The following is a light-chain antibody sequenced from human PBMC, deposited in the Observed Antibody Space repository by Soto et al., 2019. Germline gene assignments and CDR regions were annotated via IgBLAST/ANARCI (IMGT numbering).Light chain of an antibody. CDR1: QSINTN. CDR3: QQSYDNLT. V-gene: IGKV1-39*01. J-gene: IGKJ3*01. Sequence: DIEMTQAPSSLSASVGGTVTITCRASQSINTNLNWYQHKVGEAPKLLIYAASSLQSGVPSRFGGSGSGTHFTLTISSLQPEDFATYYCQQSYDNLTFGPGTKVDIK. CDR2: AAS.